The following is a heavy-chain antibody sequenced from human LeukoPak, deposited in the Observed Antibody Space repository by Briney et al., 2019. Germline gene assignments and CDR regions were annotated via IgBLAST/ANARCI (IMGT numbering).Heavy chain of an antibody. CDR3: AKDLGQHYDFWSGYYEN. D-gene: IGHD3-3*01. CDR2: ISWNSGSI. J-gene: IGHJ4*02. V-gene: IGHV3-9*01. Sequence: GGSLRLSCAASGFTFDDYAMHWFRQAPGKGLEWVSGISWNSGSIGYADSVKGRFTISRDNAKNSLYLQMNSLRAEDTALYYYAKDLGQHYDFWSGYYENWGQGTLVTVSS. CDR1: GFTFDDYA.